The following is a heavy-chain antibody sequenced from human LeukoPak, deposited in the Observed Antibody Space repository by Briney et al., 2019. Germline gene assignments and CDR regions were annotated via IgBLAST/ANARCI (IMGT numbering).Heavy chain of an antibody. CDR3: ARRVSGSGFGESNWFDP. D-gene: IGHD3-10*01. CDR1: GDSISTYY. CDR2: IHYSGST. V-gene: IGHV4-59*08. J-gene: IGHJ5*02. Sequence: SETLSLTCTVSGDSISTYYWNWIRQPPGKGLEWIGHIHYSGSTNYNPSLNSRVSISVDTSKSQFSLKLNSVTAADTAVYYCARRVSGSGFGESNWFDPWGQGILVTVSS.